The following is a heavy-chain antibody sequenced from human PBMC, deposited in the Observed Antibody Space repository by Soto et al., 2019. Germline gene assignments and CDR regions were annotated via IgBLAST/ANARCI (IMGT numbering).Heavy chain of an antibody. Sequence: ASVEVSCKASGYTFTGYYLHWVRQAPGQGLEWMGWINPNSGGTNYAQKFQGWVTMTRDTSISTAYMELSRLRSDDTAVYYCARGREIQLWLQGAFDIWGQGTMVTV. CDR3: ARGREIQLWLQGAFDI. J-gene: IGHJ3*02. CDR2: INPNSGGT. D-gene: IGHD5-18*01. CDR1: GYTFTGYY. V-gene: IGHV1-2*04.